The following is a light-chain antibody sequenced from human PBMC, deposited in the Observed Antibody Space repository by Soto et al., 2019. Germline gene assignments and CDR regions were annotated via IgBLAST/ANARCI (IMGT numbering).Light chain of an antibody. CDR2: AAS. CDR3: QQSNSFPLT. CDR1: QGISSR. J-gene: IGKJ4*01. V-gene: IGKV1-12*01. Sequence: DIQMTQSPSSVSSSVGERVTITCRASQGISSRVAWYQQKPGKALNLLIYAASSLQSGVPSRFSGSGSETDFTLTIGSLQHEDFATYYCQQSNSFPLTFGGGTKVEIK.